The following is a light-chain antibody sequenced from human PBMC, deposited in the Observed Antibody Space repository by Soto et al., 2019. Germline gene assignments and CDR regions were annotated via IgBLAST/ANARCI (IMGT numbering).Light chain of an antibody. J-gene: IGLJ1*01. Sequence: QSVLTQPASVSGSPGQSITISCTGTSSDVGGYNYVSWYQQHPGKVPKLLIYEVSNRPSGVSNRFSGSKSGNTASLTISGLQAEDEADYYCSSYTGSSLYVFGTGTKVTVL. CDR3: SSYTGSSLYV. CDR1: SSDVGGYNY. V-gene: IGLV2-14*01. CDR2: EVS.